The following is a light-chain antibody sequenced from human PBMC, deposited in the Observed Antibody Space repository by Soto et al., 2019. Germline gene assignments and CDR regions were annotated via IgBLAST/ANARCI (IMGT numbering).Light chain of an antibody. Sequence: QSVLTQPPSASGTPGQRGTISCAGSSANIGSITVNWYQQLPGTAPKLLIYSNNQRPSGVPDRFSGSKSGTSASLAISGLQSEDEADYYCAAWDDSLNGHVFGTGTKVTVL. CDR3: AAWDDSLNGHV. CDR1: SANIGSIT. V-gene: IGLV1-44*01. CDR2: SNN. J-gene: IGLJ1*01.